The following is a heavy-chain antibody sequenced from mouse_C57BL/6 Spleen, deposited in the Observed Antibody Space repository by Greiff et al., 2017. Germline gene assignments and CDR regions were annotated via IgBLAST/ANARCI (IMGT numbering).Heavy chain of an antibody. CDR2: IYPGSGST. CDR3: ARDGITTVVATDY. CDR1: GYTFTSYW. J-gene: IGHJ2*01. D-gene: IGHD1-1*01. V-gene: IGHV1-55*01. Sequence: QVQLKQPGAELVKPGASVKMSCKASGYTFTSYWITWVKQRPGQGLEWIGDIYPGSGSTNYNEKFKSKATLTVDTSSSTAYMQLSSLTSEDSAVYYCARDGITTVVATDYWGQGTTLTVSS.